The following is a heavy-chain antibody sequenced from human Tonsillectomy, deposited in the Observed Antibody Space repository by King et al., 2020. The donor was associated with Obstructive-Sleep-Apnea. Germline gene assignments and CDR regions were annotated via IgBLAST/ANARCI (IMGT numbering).Heavy chain of an antibody. Sequence: VQLVESGGGVVQPGRSLRLSCAASGFTFSSYGMHWVRQAPGKGLEWVAIIWSDGSNEYYPDSVRGRFTISRDNSKNTVYLQMSSLRAEDTAVYYCAKDHSSGHQETFDYWGQGTLVTVSS. CDR3: AKDHSSGHQETFDY. V-gene: IGHV3-33*06. D-gene: IGHD3-22*01. CDR2: IWSDGSNE. J-gene: IGHJ4*02. CDR1: GFTFSSYG.